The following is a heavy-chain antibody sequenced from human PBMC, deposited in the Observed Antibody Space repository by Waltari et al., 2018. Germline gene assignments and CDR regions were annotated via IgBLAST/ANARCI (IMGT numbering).Heavy chain of an antibody. Sequence: QVQLVQSGAEVKKPGSSVRVSCKDSGGALRSSASRWVRQAPGQGLEWMGGMIPMFGAPNYAQKFQGRITITTDESTRTDYMELSSLRSDDTAVYFCATSSSGWYQDASDVWGHGTLVTV. CDR3: ATSSSGWYQDASDV. V-gene: IGHV1-69*05. CDR1: GGALRSSA. D-gene: IGHD6-19*01. J-gene: IGHJ3*01. CDR2: MIPMFGAP.